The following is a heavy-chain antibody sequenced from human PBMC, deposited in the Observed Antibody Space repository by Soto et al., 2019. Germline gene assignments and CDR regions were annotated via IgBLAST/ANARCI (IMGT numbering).Heavy chain of an antibody. V-gene: IGHV1-18*01. J-gene: IGHJ4*02. Sequence: GASVKVSCKASGYTFTNYGVSWVRQAPGQGLEWKGWIGGYKGKTNYAQKLQGRVTLTTDTSTSTAYMELRSLSSDDTAVYYCAPHTLDTGMPSGYWGQGTLVTVSS. D-gene: IGHD5-18*01. CDR2: IGGYKGKT. CDR3: APHTLDTGMPSGY. CDR1: GYTFTNYG.